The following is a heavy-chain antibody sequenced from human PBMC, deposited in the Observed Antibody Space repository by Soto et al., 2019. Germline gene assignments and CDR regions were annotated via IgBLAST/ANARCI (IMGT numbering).Heavy chain of an antibody. V-gene: IGHV3-74*01. Sequence: GSLRLSCAASKFSFNNYWMHWVRQVPGKGPAWVSRINHDGSKTEYADSVKGRFTISRDNTKNTLYLQMNSLRVEDTAMYYCVREPWGFSGTWYDYWVQGTLVTVSS. D-gene: IGHD6-13*01. J-gene: IGHJ4*02. CDR3: VREPWGFSGTWYDY. CDR1: KFSFNNYW. CDR2: INHDGSKT.